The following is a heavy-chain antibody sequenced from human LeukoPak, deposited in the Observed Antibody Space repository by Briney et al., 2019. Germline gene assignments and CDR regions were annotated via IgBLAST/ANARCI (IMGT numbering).Heavy chain of an antibody. CDR1: GFTFSDYY. J-gene: IGHJ4*02. D-gene: IGHD1-14*01. V-gene: IGHV3-11*01. CDR2: ISSSGSTI. CDR3: ARVPRSRQSTAPNLNFDY. Sequence: GGSLRLSCAASGFTFSDYYMSWIRQAPGKGLEWVSYISSSGSTIYYADSVKGRFTISRDNAKNSLYLQMNSLRAEDTAVYYCARVPRSRQSTAPNLNFDYWGQGTLVTVSS.